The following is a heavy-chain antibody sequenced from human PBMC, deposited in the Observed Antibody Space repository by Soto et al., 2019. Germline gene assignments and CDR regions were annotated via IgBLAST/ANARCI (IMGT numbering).Heavy chain of an antibody. J-gene: IGHJ6*03. CDR2: IRSKAYGGTT. V-gene: IGHV3-49*03. D-gene: IGHD6-13*01. Sequence: PGGSLRLSCTASGFTFGDYAMSWFRQAPGKGLEWVGFIRSKAYGGTTEYAASVKGRFTISRDDSKSIAYLQMNSLKAEDTAVYYCTRVSSSSWYGNYYYYYYMDVWGKRTTVIVSS. CDR1: GFTFGDYA. CDR3: TRVSSSSWYGNYYYYYYMDV.